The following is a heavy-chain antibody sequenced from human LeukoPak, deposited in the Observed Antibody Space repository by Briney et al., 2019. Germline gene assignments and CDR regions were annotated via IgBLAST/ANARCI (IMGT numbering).Heavy chain of an antibody. CDR3: ARRAATERGYSYGLDY. J-gene: IGHJ4*02. CDR1: GHTFSSYN. Sequence: GGSLRLSCAASGHTFSSYNMNWVRQAPGKGLEWVASISSSSSFIYYADSVKGRFTISRDNAKNSLYLQISSLRAEDTAVYCCARRAATERGYSYGLDYWGQGNLVTVSS. CDR2: ISSSSSFI. V-gene: IGHV3-21*01. D-gene: IGHD5-18*01.